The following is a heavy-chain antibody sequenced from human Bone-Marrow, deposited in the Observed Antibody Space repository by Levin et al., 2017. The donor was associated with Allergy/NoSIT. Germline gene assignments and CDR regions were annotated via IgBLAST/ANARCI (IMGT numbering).Heavy chain of an antibody. J-gene: IGHJ4*02. CDR3: ARVSHMVAPL. CDR1: GGSISSYY. D-gene: IGHD2-15*01. Sequence: GSLRLSCTVSGGSISSYYWSWIRQPPGKGLEWIGYIYYSGSTNYNPSLKSRVTISVDTSKNQFSLKLSSVTAADTAVYYCARVSHMVAPLWGQGTLVTVSS. V-gene: IGHV4-59*01. CDR2: IYYSGST.